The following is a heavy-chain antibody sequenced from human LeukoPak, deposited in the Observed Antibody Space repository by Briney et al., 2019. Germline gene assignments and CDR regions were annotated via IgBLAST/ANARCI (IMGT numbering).Heavy chain of an antibody. CDR3: ARVGYSYGYSSPNFDY. Sequence: SVKVSCKASGGTFSSYAISWVRQAPGQGLEWMGGIIPIFGTANYAQKFQGRVTITADESTSTAYMELSSLRSEDTAVYYCARVGYSYGYSSPNFDYWGQETLVTVSS. CDR1: GGTFSSYA. CDR2: IIPIFGTA. D-gene: IGHD5-18*01. J-gene: IGHJ4*02. V-gene: IGHV1-69*01.